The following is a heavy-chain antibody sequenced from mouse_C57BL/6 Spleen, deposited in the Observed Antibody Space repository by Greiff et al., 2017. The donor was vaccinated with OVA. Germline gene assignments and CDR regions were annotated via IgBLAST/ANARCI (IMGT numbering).Heavy chain of an antibody. V-gene: IGHV1-84*01. J-gene: IGHJ3*01. D-gene: IGHD1-1*01. CDR1: GYTFTDYY. CDR2: IYPGSGNT. Sequence: QLQESGPELVKPGASVKISCKASGYTFTDYYINWVKQRPGQGLEWIGWIYPGSGNTKYNEKFKGKATLTVDTSSSTAYMQLSSLTSEDSAVYFCAMGTYYYGSSYPAWFAYWGQGTLVTVSA. CDR3: AMGTYYYGSSYPAWFAY.